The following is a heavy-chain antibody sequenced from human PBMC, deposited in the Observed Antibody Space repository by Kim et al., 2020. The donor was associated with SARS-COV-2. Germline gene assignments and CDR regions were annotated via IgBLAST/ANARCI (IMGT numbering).Heavy chain of an antibody. V-gene: IGHV3-33*01. CDR2: K. CDR3: ARDKGLGRYFDY. Sequence: KYYADSVKGRFTISRDNSKNTLYLQMNSLGAEDTAVYYCARDKGLGRYFDYWGQGTLVTVSS. D-gene: IGHD6-19*01. J-gene: IGHJ4*02.